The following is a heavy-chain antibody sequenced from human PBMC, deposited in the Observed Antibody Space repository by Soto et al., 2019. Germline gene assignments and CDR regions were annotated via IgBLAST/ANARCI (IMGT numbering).Heavy chain of an antibody. J-gene: IGHJ5*02. CDR2: IYPDNSNT. D-gene: IGHD6-13*01. Sequence: GESLKVSCKGSGYFCAGYWMAWVRQMPGKGLEWMGIIYPDNSNTKYSRSFQGQVTISADKSSSTAYLQWSSLKASDTAIYYCARQGAAVPTVPLIWFDPWGQGTLVTVSS. V-gene: IGHV5-51*01. CDR3: ARQGAAVPTVPLIWFDP. CDR1: GYFCAGYW.